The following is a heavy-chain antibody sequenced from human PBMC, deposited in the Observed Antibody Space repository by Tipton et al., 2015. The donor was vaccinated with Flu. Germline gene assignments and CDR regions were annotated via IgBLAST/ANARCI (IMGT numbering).Heavy chain of an antibody. CDR2: IYGGGTT. D-gene: IGHD2-2*01. J-gene: IGHJ6*02. CDR3: ARGPQVPVWPYYYGMDV. Sequence: SLRLSCAASGFTVTSSYMSWVRQAPGKGLEWVSVIYGGGTTDYADSVKGRFTISRDKSKNALYLQMSSLRAEDTAVCYCARGPQVPVWPYYYGMDVWGQGTTVTVSS. V-gene: IGHV3-53*01. CDR1: GFTVTSSY.